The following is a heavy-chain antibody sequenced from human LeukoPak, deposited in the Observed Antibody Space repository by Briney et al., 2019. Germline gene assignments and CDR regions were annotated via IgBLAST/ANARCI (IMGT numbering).Heavy chain of an antibody. D-gene: IGHD2-2*01. CDR3: AKEAGYCSSTSCSPFDY. J-gene: IGHJ4*02. Sequence: PGRSLRLSCAASGFTFDDYAMPWVRQAPGKGLEWVSGISWNSGSIGYADPVKGRFTISRDNAKNSLYLQMNSLRAEDTALYYCAKEAGYCSSTSCSPFDYWGQGTLVTVSS. CDR2: ISWNSGSI. V-gene: IGHV3-9*01. CDR1: GFTFDDYA.